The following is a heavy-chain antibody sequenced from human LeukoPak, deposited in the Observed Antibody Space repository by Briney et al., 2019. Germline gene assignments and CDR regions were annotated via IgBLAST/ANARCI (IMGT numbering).Heavy chain of an antibody. Sequence: GGSLRLSCAVSGFTFSSYAMGWVRQAPGKGLEWVSGISVSGGRINYADSVKGRFTISRDNSKNTLYMQMNSLRAEDSALYFCARALGYCSGGNCYISDHWGQGILVTVSS. V-gene: IGHV3-23*01. D-gene: IGHD2-15*01. CDR3: ARALGYCSGGNCYISDH. CDR2: ISVSGGRI. CDR1: GFTFSSYA. J-gene: IGHJ4*02.